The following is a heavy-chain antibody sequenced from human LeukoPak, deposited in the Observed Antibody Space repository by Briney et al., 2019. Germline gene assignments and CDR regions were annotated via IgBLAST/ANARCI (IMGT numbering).Heavy chain of an antibody. V-gene: IGHV4-61*02. CDR1: GGSISSGNYY. Sequence: PSETLSLTCTVSGGSISSGNYYWNWIRQPAGKGLEWIGRIYTSGSTNYNPSLKSRVAISVDTSKNQFSLKLSSVTTADTAVYYCARGRGAVAYAFDIWGQGTMVTVSS. CDR3: ARGRGAVAYAFDI. D-gene: IGHD6-19*01. CDR2: IYTSGST. J-gene: IGHJ3*02.